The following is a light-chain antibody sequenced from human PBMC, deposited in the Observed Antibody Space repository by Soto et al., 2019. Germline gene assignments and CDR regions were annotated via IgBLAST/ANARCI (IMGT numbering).Light chain of an antibody. V-gene: IGKV3-11*01. CDR2: DAS. CDR3: QQGTDWPPGT. CDR1: QSVSTF. J-gene: IGKJ1*01. Sequence: EILLTQSPATLSSSPVERATLSCRASQSVSTFLAWYQHKPGQAPRLLIYDASNRATGIPDRFRGSGSGTDFTLTISSLEPEDFALYYCQQGTDWPPGTFGQGTKVDIK.